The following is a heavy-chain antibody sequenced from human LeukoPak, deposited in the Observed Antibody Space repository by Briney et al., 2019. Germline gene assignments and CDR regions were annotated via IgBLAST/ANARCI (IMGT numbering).Heavy chain of an antibody. CDR1: GFTFNNFV. CDR2: ISGSGRSI. CDR3: AKGGHYYDSFYYFDY. D-gene: IGHD3-22*01. Sequence: GGSLRLSCAASGFTFNNFVMTWVRQAPGKGPEWVSGISGSGRSIYYTNSVKGRFTISRDNSKNTLYLQMTSLRAEDTAVYYCAKGGHYYDSFYYFDYWGQGTLVTVSS. J-gene: IGHJ4*02. V-gene: IGHV3-23*01.